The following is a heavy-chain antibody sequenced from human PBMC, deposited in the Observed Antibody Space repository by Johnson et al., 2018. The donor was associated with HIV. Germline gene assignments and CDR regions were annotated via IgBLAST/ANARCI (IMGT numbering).Heavy chain of an antibody. Sequence: VQLVESGGGLVQPGGSLKLSCAASGFTVSGSAMHWVRQASGKGLEWVGRIRSKGNSYATAYPTSVKGRFTISRDDSKNTAYLQMNSLKTEDTAVYYCTVPASIAVAGLGAFDIWCQGTMVTVSS. D-gene: IGHD6-19*01. CDR1: GFTVSGSA. CDR3: TVPASIAVAGLGAFDI. V-gene: IGHV3-73*02. J-gene: IGHJ3*02. CDR2: IRSKGNSYAT.